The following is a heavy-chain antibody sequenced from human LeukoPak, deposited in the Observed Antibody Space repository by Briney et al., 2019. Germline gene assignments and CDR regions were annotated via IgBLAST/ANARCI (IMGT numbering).Heavy chain of an antibody. D-gene: IGHD3-22*01. Sequence: GRSLRLSCAASGFTFSSYTMHWVRQAPGKGLEWVAVISHDGSNKYYADSVKGRFTISRDNSKNTLYLQMNSLRDEDTAVYYCARVGVVVVITADFDYWGQGTLVFVSS. J-gene: IGHJ4*02. CDR1: GFTFSSYT. CDR3: ARVGVVVVITADFDY. V-gene: IGHV3-30-3*01. CDR2: ISHDGSNK.